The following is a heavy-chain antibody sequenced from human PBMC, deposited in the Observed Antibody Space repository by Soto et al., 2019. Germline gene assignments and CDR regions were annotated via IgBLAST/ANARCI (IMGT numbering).Heavy chain of an antibody. J-gene: IGHJ6*02. D-gene: IGHD2-2*01. CDR1: GVTFRSYA. Sequence: PGGSRGLCCAASGVTFRSYAMHGVREAPGEGLEWVAVISYDGSNKYYADSLKGRFTISRDNSKNTLYLQMNSLRAEDTAVYYCARDLVVPAAPHRYYYYGMDVWGQGTTVTVSS. V-gene: IGHV3-30-3*01. CDR3: ARDLVVPAAPHRYYYYGMDV. CDR2: ISYDGSNK.